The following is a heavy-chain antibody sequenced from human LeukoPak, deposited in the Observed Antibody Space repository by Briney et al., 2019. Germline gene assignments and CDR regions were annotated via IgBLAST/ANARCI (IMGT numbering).Heavy chain of an antibody. Sequence: GGSLRLTCSASGFTFSSYAMHWVRQAPGKGLEYVSAISSNGGSTYYADSVKGRFTISRDNSKNTLYLQMSSLRAEDTAVYYCVNEVGTYYYGMDVWGQGTTVTVSS. CDR2: ISSNGGST. D-gene: IGHD1-1*01. CDR1: GFTFSSYA. CDR3: VNEVGTYYYGMDV. V-gene: IGHV3-64D*06. J-gene: IGHJ6*02.